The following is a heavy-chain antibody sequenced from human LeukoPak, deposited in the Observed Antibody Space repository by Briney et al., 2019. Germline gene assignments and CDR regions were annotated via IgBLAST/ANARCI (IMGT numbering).Heavy chain of an antibody. J-gene: IGHJ4*02. V-gene: IGHV3-48*03. CDR2: ISSSVSTI. Sequence: GGSLRLSCAASGFTFSSYEMNWVRQAPGKGPEWVSYISSSVSTIYYADSVKGRFTISRDNAKNSLYLQMNSLRAEDTAVYYCARMLGILDYWGQGTLVTVSS. CDR1: GFTFSSYE. CDR3: ARMLGILDY. D-gene: IGHD7-27*01.